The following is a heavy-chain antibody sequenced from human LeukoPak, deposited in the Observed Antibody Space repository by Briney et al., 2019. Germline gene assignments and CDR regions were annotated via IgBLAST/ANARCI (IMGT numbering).Heavy chain of an antibody. J-gene: IGHJ4*02. CDR3: ARAYSGYDNHDY. Sequence: GGSLRLSCAASGFTFSSYWMHWVRQAPGKGLVWVSRINSDGSSTSYADSVKGRFTISRDNAKNTLYLQMNSLRAEDTAVYYCARAYSGYDNHDYWGQGTLVTVSS. D-gene: IGHD5-12*01. V-gene: IGHV3-74*01. CDR2: INSDGSST. CDR1: GFTFSSYW.